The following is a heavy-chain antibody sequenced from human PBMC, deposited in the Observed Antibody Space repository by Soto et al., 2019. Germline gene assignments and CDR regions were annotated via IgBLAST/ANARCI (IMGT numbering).Heavy chain of an antibody. V-gene: IGHV3-23*01. CDR1: GFTFSSYA. CDR3: AKDHAEMATISKGDYHYYGMDV. Sequence: GGSLRLSCAASGFTFSSYAMSWVRQASGKGLEWVSAISGSGGSTYYADSVKGRFTISRDNSKNTLYLQMNSLRAEDTAVYYCAKDHAEMATISKGDYHYYGMDVWGQGTTVTVS. J-gene: IGHJ6*02. D-gene: IGHD5-12*01. CDR2: ISGSGGST.